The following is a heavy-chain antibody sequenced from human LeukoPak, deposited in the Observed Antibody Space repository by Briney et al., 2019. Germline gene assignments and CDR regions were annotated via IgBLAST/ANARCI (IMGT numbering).Heavy chain of an antibody. CDR2: IYYSGST. J-gene: IGHJ2*01. Sequence: PSETLSLTCTVSGGSVSSGSYYWSWIRQPPGKGLEWIGYIYYSGSTNYNPSLKSRVTISVDTSKNQFSLKLSSVTAADTAVYYCARTSDSVNWYFDLWGRGTLVTVSS. V-gene: IGHV4-61*01. D-gene: IGHD2-15*01. CDR3: ARTSDSVNWYFDL. CDR1: GGSVSSGSYY.